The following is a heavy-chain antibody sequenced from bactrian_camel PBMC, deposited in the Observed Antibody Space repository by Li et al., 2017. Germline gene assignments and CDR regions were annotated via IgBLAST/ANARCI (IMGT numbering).Heavy chain of an antibody. CDR2: IGPDGST. D-gene: IGHD1*01. J-gene: IGHJ6*01. CDR3: ARVLIGRAGPDFRY. Sequence: HVQLVESGGGSVQAGGSLRLSCAASEYTASRCSMGWYRQAPGKERELVSIIGPDGSTDYADSVKGRFTISQDSAKNTAYLQMNSLKPEDTAMYYCARVLIGRAGPDFRYWGQGTQVTVS. V-gene: IGHV3S55*01. CDR1: EYTASRCS.